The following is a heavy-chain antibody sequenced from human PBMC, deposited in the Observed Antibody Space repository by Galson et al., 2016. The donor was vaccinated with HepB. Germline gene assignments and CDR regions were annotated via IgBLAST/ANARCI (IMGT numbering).Heavy chain of an antibody. CDR2: TYYRSKWYN. V-gene: IGHV6-1*01. D-gene: IGHD2/OR15-2a*01. CDR1: GDSVSSNIAA. Sequence: CAISGDSVSSNIAAWNWTRQSPSRGLEWLGRTYYRSKWYNDYVPSVKSRITISPDTSKNQFSLQLKSVTPEDTAVYYCTRVSFLGRGLTNWGQGILVTVSS. J-gene: IGHJ4*02. CDR3: TRVSFLGRGLTN.